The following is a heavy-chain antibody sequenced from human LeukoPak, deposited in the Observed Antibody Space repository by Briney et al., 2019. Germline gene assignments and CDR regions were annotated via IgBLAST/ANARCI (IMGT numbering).Heavy chain of an antibody. Sequence: GGSLRLSCVGSGFTFSRSAMSWVRLAPGKGLEWVSGISGSGGHTYYTDSVKGRLTISRDNSKNTLYLQMNSLRAEDTAVYYCAKDRQPYCGGDCYYDYWGQGTLVTVSS. V-gene: IGHV3-23*01. CDR1: GFTFSRSA. CDR3: AKDRQPYCGGDCYYDY. J-gene: IGHJ4*02. D-gene: IGHD2-21*02. CDR2: ISGSGGHT.